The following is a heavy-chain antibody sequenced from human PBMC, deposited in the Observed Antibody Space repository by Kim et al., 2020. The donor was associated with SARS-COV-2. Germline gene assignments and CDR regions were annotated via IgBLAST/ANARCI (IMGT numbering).Heavy chain of an antibody. CDR3: ARIGGMTTLTAAYYYAMDV. CDR1: GYTLSSYG. CDR2: ISAHNGNT. J-gene: IGHJ6*02. D-gene: IGHD6-13*01. V-gene: IGHV1-18*01. Sequence: ASVKVSCKASGYTLSSYGISWVRQAPGQGLEWMGWISAHNGNTNYAQKVQGRVTLTTDTSTSTAYMELRSLRSDDTAVYYCARIGGMTTLTAAYYYAMDVCGQGTTVTVSS.